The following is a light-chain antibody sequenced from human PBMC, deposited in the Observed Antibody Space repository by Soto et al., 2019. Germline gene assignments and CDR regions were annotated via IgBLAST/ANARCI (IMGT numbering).Light chain of an antibody. CDR2: DAS. Sequence: DSPITQSPSSLSASVGDRVTITCQASQNINNYLNWYQQKPGRAPKLLIYDASNLEAGVPSRFRGSGSGTDFTFTICRLQPEDLATYYCQQYENRPTFGQGTRLEIK. CDR1: QNINNY. J-gene: IGKJ5*01. V-gene: IGKV1-33*01. CDR3: QQYENRPT.